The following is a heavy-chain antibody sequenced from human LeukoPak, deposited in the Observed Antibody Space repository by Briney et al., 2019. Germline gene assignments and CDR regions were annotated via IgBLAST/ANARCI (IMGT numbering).Heavy chain of an antibody. Sequence: GGSLRLSCAASGFTPSDYYMSWIRQAPGKGLEWVSYISSSGSTIYYADSVKGRFTISRDNAKNSLYLQMNSLRAEDTAVYYCASQRIAVAFDYWGQGTLVTVSS. CDR3: ASQRIAVAFDY. V-gene: IGHV3-11*01. J-gene: IGHJ4*02. CDR1: GFTPSDYY. CDR2: ISSSGSTI. D-gene: IGHD6-19*01.